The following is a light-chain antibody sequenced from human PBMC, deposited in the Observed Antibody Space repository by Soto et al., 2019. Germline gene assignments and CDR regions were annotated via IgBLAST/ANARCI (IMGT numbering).Light chain of an antibody. V-gene: IGLV2-8*01. CDR3: SSYAGSNSVI. CDR1: SSDVGGYNY. CDR2: DVT. J-gene: IGLJ2*01. Sequence: QSALTQPPSASGSPGQSVTISCTGTSSDVGGYNYVSWYQQHPGKAPKLMTYDVTKRPSGVPDRFSGSNSGNTASLTVSGLQAEDEADYYCSSYAGSNSVIFGGGTKLTVL.